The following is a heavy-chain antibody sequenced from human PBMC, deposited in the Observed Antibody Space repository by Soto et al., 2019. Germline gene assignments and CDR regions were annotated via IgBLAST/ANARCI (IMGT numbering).Heavy chain of an antibody. CDR3: ARDHLGQPFDY. Sequence: DSVKVACKASGLKFTSYGFSWLRQAPVQGFEWMGWISAYNDNTNYAQKFQGRLFMTTETSTSTAYMELRSLRSDDTAVYYCARDHLGQPFDYWGQGTLVTVSS. V-gene: IGHV1-18*01. CDR1: GLKFTSYG. D-gene: IGHD3-16*01. CDR2: ISAYNDNT. J-gene: IGHJ4*02.